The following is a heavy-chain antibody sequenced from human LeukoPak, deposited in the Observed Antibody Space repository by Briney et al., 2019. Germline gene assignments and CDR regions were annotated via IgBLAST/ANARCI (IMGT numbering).Heavy chain of an antibody. CDR2: INAGNGNT. J-gene: IGHJ6*02. V-gene: IGHV1-3*01. Sequence: ASVKVSCKASGYTFTSYAMHWVRQAPGQRLEWMGWINAGNGNTKYSQKFQGRVTITRDTSASTAYMELSNLRSEDTAVYYCARDSRYSYGYVVDYYGMDVWGQGTTVTVSS. CDR1: GYTFTSYA. CDR3: ARDSRYSYGYVVDYYGMDV. D-gene: IGHD5-18*01.